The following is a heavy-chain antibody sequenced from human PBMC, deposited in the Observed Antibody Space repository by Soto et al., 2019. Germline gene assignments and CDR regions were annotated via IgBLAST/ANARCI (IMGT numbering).Heavy chain of an antibody. Sequence: QVKLVQSGAEVKKPGASVSVHCKTSGYSFSSYYMTWVRQAPGQGLEWMGIINPSGGSANYAQEFQGRVTMTSDASTSTTYREPRSLTSDDTAIYYCARRGYDSRWSLDYWGQGTLVTVSS. CDR1: GYSFSSYY. D-gene: IGHD6-19*01. CDR2: INPSGGSA. CDR3: ARRGYDSRWSLDY. J-gene: IGHJ4*02. V-gene: IGHV1-46*01.